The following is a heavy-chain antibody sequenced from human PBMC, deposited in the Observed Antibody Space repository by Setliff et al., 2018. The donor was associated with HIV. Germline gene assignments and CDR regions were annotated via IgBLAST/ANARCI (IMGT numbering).Heavy chain of an antibody. J-gene: IGHJ6*03. D-gene: IGHD6-13*01. CDR3: AKTTPSSIRSPYYYYMDV. CDR2: ISGSGATT. Sequence: VGSLRLSCAASEFTFNIYAMSWVRQAPGKGLEWVSGISGSGATTNYADSVKGRFTISRDNSKNTLYLQMSTLRAEDTAVYYCAKTTPSSIRSPYYYYMDVWGKGTTVTVSS. CDR1: EFTFNIYA. V-gene: IGHV3-23*01.